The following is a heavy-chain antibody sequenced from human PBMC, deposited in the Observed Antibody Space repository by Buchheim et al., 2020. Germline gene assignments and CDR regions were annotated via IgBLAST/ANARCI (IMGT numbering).Heavy chain of an antibody. V-gene: IGHV4-39*01. CDR3: ASWSTVTTFFDY. J-gene: IGHJ4*02. D-gene: IGHD4-17*01. CDR2: IYYTGST. CDR1: GGSISNSSYY. Sequence: HLQLQESGPGLVKPSETLSLSCTVSGGSISNSSYYWGWIRQPPGKGLEWIGSIYYTGSTSYNPSLKSRVTISVDTSKNQLSLKLSSVTAADTAVYYCASWSTVTTFFDYWGQGTL.